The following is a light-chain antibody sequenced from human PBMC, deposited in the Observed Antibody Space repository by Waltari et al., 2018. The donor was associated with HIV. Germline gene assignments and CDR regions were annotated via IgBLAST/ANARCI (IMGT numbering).Light chain of an antibody. V-gene: IGKV4-1*01. CDR1: QRVLSRSNNENY. Sequence: DIVMTQSPDSLAVSLGERATINCQSSQRVLSRSNNENYLAWYQQKPGQPPKLLIYWASTRDSGVPDRFSGSGSGTDFSLTISSLQAEDVAVYYCQQYYSSPRTFGQGTKVEIK. J-gene: IGKJ1*01. CDR3: QQYYSSPRT. CDR2: WAS.